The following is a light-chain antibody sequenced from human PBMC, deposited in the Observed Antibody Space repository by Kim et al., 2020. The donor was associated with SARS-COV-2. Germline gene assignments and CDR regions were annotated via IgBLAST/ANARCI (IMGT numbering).Light chain of an antibody. CDR3: QSYDSSLSGVV. CDR2: GNS. CDR1: SSNIGAGFD. V-gene: IGLV1-40*01. J-gene: IGLJ2*01. Sequence: QRVTISCTGSSSNIGAGFDVHWYQQLPGTAPKLLIYGNSNRPSGVPDRFSGSKSGTSASLAITGLQAEDEADYYCQSYDSSLSGVVFGGGTQLTVL.